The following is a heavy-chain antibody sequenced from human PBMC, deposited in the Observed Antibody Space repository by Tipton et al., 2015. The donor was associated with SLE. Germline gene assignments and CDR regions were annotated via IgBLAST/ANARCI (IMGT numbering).Heavy chain of an antibody. CDR2: IFSGGAT. Sequence: SLRLSCAASGFTVSGNNMMWVRQAPGKGLEWVSAIFSGGATYYADSVKDRFIISRDSSKLYLRMSSLRAEDTAVYYCGRDLVVDSEFWGQGTLVTVPS. CDR3: GRDLVVDSEF. J-gene: IGHJ4*02. D-gene: IGHD2-21*01. CDR1: GFTVSGNN. V-gene: IGHV3-66*01.